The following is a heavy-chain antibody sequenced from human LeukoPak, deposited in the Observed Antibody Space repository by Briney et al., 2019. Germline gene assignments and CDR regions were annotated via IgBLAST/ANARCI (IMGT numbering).Heavy chain of an antibody. CDR2: IYYSGST. CDR3: ARGPRFLEWAYFDY. J-gene: IGHJ4*02. CDR1: AGSINNYY. V-gene: IGHV4-59*01. D-gene: IGHD3-3*01. Sequence: PSETLSLTCTVSAGSINNYYWSWIRQPPGKGLEWIGYIYYSGSTNYNPSLKSRVTISVDTSKNQFSLKLSSVTAADTAVYYCARGPRFLEWAYFDYWGQGTLVTVSS.